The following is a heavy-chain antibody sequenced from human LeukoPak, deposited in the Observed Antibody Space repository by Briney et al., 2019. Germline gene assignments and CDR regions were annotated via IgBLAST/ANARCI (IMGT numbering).Heavy chain of an antibody. D-gene: IGHD3-22*01. CDR2: ISAYNGNT. V-gene: IGHV1-18*01. CDR1: GYTFTSYG. J-gene: IGHJ4*02. Sequence: ASVKVSCKASGYTFTSYGISWVRQAPGQGLEWMGWISAYNGNTNYAQKLQGRVTMTTDTSTSTAYMELRSLRSDDTAVCYCARGYDSSGYDYFDYWGQGTLVTVSS. CDR3: ARGYDSSGYDYFDY.